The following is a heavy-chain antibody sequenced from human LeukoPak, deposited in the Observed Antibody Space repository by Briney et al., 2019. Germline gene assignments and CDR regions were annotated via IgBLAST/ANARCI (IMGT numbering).Heavy chain of an antibody. Sequence: GESLKISCQASGYSFTSYWITWVRQMPGKGLEWMATIVTSDSYSKYSPSFQGHVTISADKSITTAYLQWSSLEASDTAMYYCARGSSTWYSDYWGQGTLVTVSS. CDR1: GYSFTSYW. CDR3: ARGSSTWYSDY. D-gene: IGHD6-13*01. J-gene: IGHJ4*02. V-gene: IGHV5-10-1*01. CDR2: IVTSDSYS.